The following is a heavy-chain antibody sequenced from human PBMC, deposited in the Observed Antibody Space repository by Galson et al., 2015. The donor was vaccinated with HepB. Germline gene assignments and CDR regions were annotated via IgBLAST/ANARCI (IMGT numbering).Heavy chain of an antibody. CDR3: ARGQRYHDSSGNAAFDI. V-gene: IGHV1-46*01. Sequence: SVKVSCKASGYTFTSYYMHWVRQAPGQGLEWMGIINPSGGSTSYAQKFQGRVTMTRDTSTSTVYMELSSLRSEDTAVYYCARGQRYHDSSGNAAFDIWGQGTMVTVSS. D-gene: IGHD3-22*01. CDR1: GYTFTSYY. CDR2: INPSGGST. J-gene: IGHJ3*02.